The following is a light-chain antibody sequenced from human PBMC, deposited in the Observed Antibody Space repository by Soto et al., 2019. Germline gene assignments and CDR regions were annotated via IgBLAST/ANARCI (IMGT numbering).Light chain of an antibody. CDR2: DAS. CDR3: QQFHNYPPIT. Sequence: IQLTQSPSSLPVSVGDRVTITCRASQGISSALAWYQQKPGKAPKLLIYDASSLESGVPSRFSGSGSGTDFTLSISSRQPEDFATYYCQQFHNYPPITFGQGTRLEIK. CDR1: QGISSA. V-gene: IGKV1D-13*01. J-gene: IGKJ5*01.